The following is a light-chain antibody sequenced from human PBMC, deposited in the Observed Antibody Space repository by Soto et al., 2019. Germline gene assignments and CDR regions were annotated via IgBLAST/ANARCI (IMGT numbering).Light chain of an antibody. CDR3: CSFAGTSYV. CDR2: DVS. Sequence: QSALTQPRSVSGSPGQSVTIACTGTSSDVGGYNSVSWYQQHPGKAPKLMIYDVSKRPSGVPDRFSGSKSGNTASLTISGSQAEDDADYYCCSFAGTSYVFGTGTKLTVL. V-gene: IGLV2-11*01. J-gene: IGLJ1*01. CDR1: SSDVGGYNS.